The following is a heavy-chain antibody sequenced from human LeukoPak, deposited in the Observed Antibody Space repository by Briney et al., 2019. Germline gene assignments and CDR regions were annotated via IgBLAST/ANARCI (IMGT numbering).Heavy chain of an antibody. Sequence: GGSLRLSCAASGFTFSSYGMHWVRQAPGKGLEWVAFIRYDGSNKYYADSVKGRFTISRDNSKNTLYLQMNSLRAEDTAVYYCAKDLEDRTSWFDPWGQGTLVTVSS. J-gene: IGHJ5*02. D-gene: IGHD1-1*01. CDR1: GFTFSSYG. CDR2: IRYDGSNK. V-gene: IGHV3-30*02. CDR3: AKDLEDRTSWFDP.